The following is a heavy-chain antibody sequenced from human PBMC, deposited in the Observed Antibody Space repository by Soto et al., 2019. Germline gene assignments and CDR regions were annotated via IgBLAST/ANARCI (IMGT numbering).Heavy chain of an antibody. V-gene: IGHV3-33*01. CDR3: ARDWCTGDSCYSRFDV. J-gene: IGHJ3*01. CDR1: GFAFSSYG. Sequence: QVKVVESGGGVVQPGRSLRLSCKASGFAFSSYGMHWVRQAPGKGLEWVAVIWYDGSQKYYEHSVRGRFTISRDNSKNMVYLQMDSLRVEDTAVYSCARDWCTGDSCYSRFDVWGQGTLVSVSS. CDR2: IWYDGSQK. D-gene: IGHD2-15*01.